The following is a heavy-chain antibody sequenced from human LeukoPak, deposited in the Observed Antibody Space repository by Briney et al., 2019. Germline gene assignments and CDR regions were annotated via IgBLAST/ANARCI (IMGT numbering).Heavy chain of an antibody. J-gene: IGHJ4*02. CDR3: VRELRMSLTRNFFDH. Sequence: GGSLRLSCAASGFTFSSYGMHWVRQAPGKGLEWVAFIRYDGSNKYYADSVKGRFTISRDNAKNTLYLQMNSLRAEDTAVYYCVRELRMSLTRNFFDHWGQGTLVTVSS. D-gene: IGHD2-15*01. V-gene: IGHV3-30*02. CDR1: GFTFSSYG. CDR2: IRYDGSNK.